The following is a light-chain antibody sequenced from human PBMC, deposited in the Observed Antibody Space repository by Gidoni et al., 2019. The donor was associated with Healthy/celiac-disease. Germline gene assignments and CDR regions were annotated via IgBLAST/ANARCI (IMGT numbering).Light chain of an antibody. CDR3: QQSYSTPVT. Sequence: DIQMTQCPSYLSASVGDRVTITCRASQSIRSYLNWYQQKPWKAPKLLIYAASSLQSGVPSRLSGSGSGADFTLTISSLQPEDFATYYCQQSYSTPVTFGGGTKVEIK. CDR1: QSIRSY. J-gene: IGKJ4*01. V-gene: IGKV1-39*01. CDR2: AAS.